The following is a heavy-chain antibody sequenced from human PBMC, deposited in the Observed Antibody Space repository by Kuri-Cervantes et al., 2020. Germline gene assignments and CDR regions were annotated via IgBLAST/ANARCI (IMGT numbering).Heavy chain of an antibody. CDR2: IWYDGSNK. V-gene: IGHV3-30*02. J-gene: IGHJ3*02. CDR3: VEGGISTSAFDI. CDR1: GFTFSSYG. Sequence: GGSLRLSCAASGFTFSSYGMHWVRQAPGKGLEWVAVIWYDGSNKYYADSVKGRFTISRDNSKNTLYLQMNSLRAEDTAMYYCVEGGISTSAFDIWGQGTLVTVSS. D-gene: IGHD4-23*01.